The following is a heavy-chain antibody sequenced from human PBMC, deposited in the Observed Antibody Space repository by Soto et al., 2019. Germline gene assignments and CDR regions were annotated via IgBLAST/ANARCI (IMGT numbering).Heavy chain of an antibody. V-gene: IGHV4-38-2*02. Sequence: NPSETLSLTCNVSGFAISRGYYWSWVRQPPGKGLEWIGSIYPSVSSYHNPSLESRLTLSIGTSKNQFTLKLASVTAADTALYYCAREKVGTTFFDNWGQGTQVTVSS. CDR2: IYPSVSS. J-gene: IGHJ4*02. CDR1: GFAISRGYY. CDR3: AREKVGTTFFDN. D-gene: IGHD1-1*01.